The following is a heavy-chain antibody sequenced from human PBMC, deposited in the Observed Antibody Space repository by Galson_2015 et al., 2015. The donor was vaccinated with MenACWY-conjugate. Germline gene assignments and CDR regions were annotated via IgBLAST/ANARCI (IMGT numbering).Heavy chain of an antibody. CDR1: GFIFRSYG. Sequence: SLRLSCAVSGFIFRSYGMHWVRLAPGKGLEWVALISFDGTNKYYADSVKGRFTISRDNSKNTLYLQMNSLRAEDTAVYYCAKDLGDILTGNSDAFDVWGQGTMVTVSS. V-gene: IGHV3-30*18. J-gene: IGHJ3*01. CDR2: ISFDGTNK. D-gene: IGHD3-9*01. CDR3: AKDLGDILTGNSDAFDV.